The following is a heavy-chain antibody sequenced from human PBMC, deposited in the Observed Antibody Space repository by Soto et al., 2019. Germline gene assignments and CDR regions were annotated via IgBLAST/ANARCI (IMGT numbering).Heavy chain of an antibody. J-gene: IGHJ4*02. V-gene: IGHV3-72*01. CDR2: IRKKAESYTT. Sequence: EVQLVESGGGWVQPGGSLRLSCAGFGFTFSDGHMVWVRQAPGKGLEWVGRIRKKAESYTTEYAASVKGRFTISRVHSKTSAYLQMDTLITENTAVYYCVREGFYVLDYWGQVTLVTVSS. CDR3: VREGFYVLDY. D-gene: IGHD2-2*01. CDR1: GFTFSDGH.